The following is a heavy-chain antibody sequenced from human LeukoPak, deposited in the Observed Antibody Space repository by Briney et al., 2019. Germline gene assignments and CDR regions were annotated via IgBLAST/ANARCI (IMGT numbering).Heavy chain of an antibody. CDR3: ARSPRWVLPYYYYGMDV. Sequence: PGRSLRLSCAASGFTFSTYGMHWVRQAPGRGLEWVAVISYDGSNEYYADSVKGRFTISRDNAKNSLYLQMNSLRAEDTAVYYCARSPRWVLPYYYYGMDVWGQGTTVTVSS. D-gene: IGHD1-26*01. V-gene: IGHV3-30*03. CDR1: GFTFSTYG. J-gene: IGHJ6*02. CDR2: ISYDGSNE.